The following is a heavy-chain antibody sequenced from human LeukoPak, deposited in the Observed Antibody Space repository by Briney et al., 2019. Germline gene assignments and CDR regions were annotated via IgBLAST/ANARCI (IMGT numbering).Heavy chain of an antibody. D-gene: IGHD6-13*01. Sequence: GGSLRLSCAASGFTFSSYEMNWVRQAPGKGLEWVSYISSSGSTIYYADSVKGRFTISRDNAKNSLYLQMNSLRAEDMALYYCAKGIESGISVRWFDPWGQGTLVTVSS. V-gene: IGHV3-48*03. J-gene: IGHJ5*02. CDR2: ISSSGSTI. CDR1: GFTFSSYE. CDR3: AKGIESGISVRWFDP.